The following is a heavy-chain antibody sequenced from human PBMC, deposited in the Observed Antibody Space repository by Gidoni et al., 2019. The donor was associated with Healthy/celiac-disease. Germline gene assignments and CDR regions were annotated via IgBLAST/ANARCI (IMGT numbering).Heavy chain of an antibody. Sequence: QVQLVQSGAEGKKPGASVKVSCKASGYTFTSYYMHWVRQAPGQGLEWMGIINPSGGSTSYAQKFQGRVTMTRDTSTSTVYMELSSLRSEDTAVYYCARDIVVVPAALLYYYYYGMDVWGQGTTVTVSS. D-gene: IGHD2-2*01. V-gene: IGHV1-46*01. CDR1: GYTFTSYY. CDR2: INPSGGST. CDR3: ARDIVVVPAALLYYYYYGMDV. J-gene: IGHJ6*02.